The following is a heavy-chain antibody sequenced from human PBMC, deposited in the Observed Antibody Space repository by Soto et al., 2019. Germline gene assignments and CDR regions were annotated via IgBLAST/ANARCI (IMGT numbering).Heavy chain of an antibody. D-gene: IGHD2-15*01. CDR1: GFTFSSYG. J-gene: IGHJ3*02. V-gene: IGHV3-30*03. Sequence: QVQLVESGGGVVQPGRSLRLSCAASGFTFSSYGMHWVRQAPGKGLEWVAVISYDGSNKYYADSVKGRFTISRDNSKNTLYLQMNSLRAEDTAVYYCARATYCSGGSCYSGAFDIWGQGTMVTVSS. CDR3: ARATYCSGGSCYSGAFDI. CDR2: ISYDGSNK.